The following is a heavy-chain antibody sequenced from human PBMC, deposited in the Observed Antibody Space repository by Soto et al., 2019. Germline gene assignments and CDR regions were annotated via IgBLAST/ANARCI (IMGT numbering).Heavy chain of an antibody. CDR3: ARAGSENDS. CDR1: GFTFSNYW. Sequence: EVQLVESGGGLVQPGGSLRLSCAASGFTFSNYWMTWVRQAPGKGLEWVANIKEDGSERNYVESVKGRFTISRDNAKKSLYLQLNSLRAEDTAVYYCARAGSENDSWGQGTLVIVSS. D-gene: IGHD3-10*01. V-gene: IGHV3-7*05. CDR2: IKEDGSER. J-gene: IGHJ4*02.